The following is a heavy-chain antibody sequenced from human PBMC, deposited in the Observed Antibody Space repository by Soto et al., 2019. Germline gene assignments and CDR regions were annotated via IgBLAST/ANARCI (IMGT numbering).Heavy chain of an antibody. CDR1: GGSISSGDYY. J-gene: IGHJ6*02. D-gene: IGHD3-3*01. V-gene: IGHV4-30-4*01. CDR2: IYYSGST. CDR3: ARSADYDFWSGQYYYYGMDV. Sequence: SLTCTVSGGSISSGDYYWSWIRQPPGKGLEWIGYIYYSGSTYYNPSLKSRVTISVDTSKNQFSLKLSSVTAADTAVYYCARSADYDFWSGQYYYYGMDVWGQGTTVTVSS.